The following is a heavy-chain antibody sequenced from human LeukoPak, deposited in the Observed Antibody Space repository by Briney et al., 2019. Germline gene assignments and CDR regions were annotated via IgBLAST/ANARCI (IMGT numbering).Heavy chain of an antibody. D-gene: IGHD3-22*01. CDR3: ARTNVYYYDSSDYYPYFDY. V-gene: IGHV1-2*02. Sequence: ASVKVSCKASGYTFTGNYIHWVRQAPGQGLEWMGWTNPNSGGTKYAQKFQGRVTMTRDTSTSTAYMELRSLRSDDTAVYYCARTNVYYYDSSDYYPYFDYWGQGTLVTVSS. J-gene: IGHJ4*02. CDR1: GYTFTGNY. CDR2: TNPNSGGT.